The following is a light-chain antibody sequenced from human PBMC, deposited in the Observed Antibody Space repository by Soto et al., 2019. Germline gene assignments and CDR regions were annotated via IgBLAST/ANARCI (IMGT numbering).Light chain of an antibody. CDR3: QQYGSSPYS. CDR1: QSVGSSY. J-gene: IGKJ2*01. Sequence: EIVLTQSPGTLSLSPGERATLSCWASQSVGSSYLAWSPHKPGQAPRLLIYGASSRANGIPDRFSGSGSGTDFTLTISRLEPEDFAVYYCQQYGSSPYSFGQGTKLEIK. CDR2: GAS. V-gene: IGKV3-20*01.